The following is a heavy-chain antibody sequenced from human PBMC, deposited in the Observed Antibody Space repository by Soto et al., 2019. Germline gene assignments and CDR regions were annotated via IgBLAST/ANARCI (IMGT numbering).Heavy chain of an antibody. CDR1: GFTFSNYE. Sequence: GGSLRLSCAASGFTFSNYEMNWVRQAPGKGLEWVSYISSLGSTIYYADSVKGRFTISRDNAKDSLYLQMNSLRAEDTAVYYCARDIRTLYYFDFWGQGTLVTVSS. J-gene: IGHJ4*02. V-gene: IGHV3-48*03. CDR3: ARDIRTLYYFDF. D-gene: IGHD4-17*01. CDR2: ISSLGSTI.